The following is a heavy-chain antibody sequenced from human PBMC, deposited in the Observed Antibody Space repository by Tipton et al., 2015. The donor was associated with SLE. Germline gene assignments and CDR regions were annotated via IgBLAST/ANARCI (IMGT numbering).Heavy chain of an antibody. D-gene: IGHD2-15*01. Sequence: TLSLTCTVSGGSISSYYWSWIRQPPGKGLEWIGYIYYSGSTTYNPSLQGRVAISVDTSKSQFSLKVNSVTAADTAVYFCASWGYCRGGNCYAGWIDPWGQPILVVVSS. CDR3: ASWGYCRGGNCYAGWIDP. V-gene: IGHV4-59*01. CDR2: IYYSGST. J-gene: IGHJ5*02. CDR1: GGSISSYY.